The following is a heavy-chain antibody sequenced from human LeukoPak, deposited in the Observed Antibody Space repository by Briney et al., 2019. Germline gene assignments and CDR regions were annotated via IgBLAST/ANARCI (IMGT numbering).Heavy chain of an antibody. Sequence: KSSETLSLTCTVSGGSISSSSYYWGWIRQPPGKGPEWIGEINHSGSTNYNPSLKSRVTISVDTSKNQFSLKLSSVTAADTAVYYCARGGSDEWCMLCDYYYYGMDVWGQGTTVTVSS. V-gene: IGHV4-39*07. D-gene: IGHD2-8*01. CDR2: INHSGST. CDR1: GGSISSSSYY. CDR3: ARGGSDEWCMLCDYYYYGMDV. J-gene: IGHJ6*02.